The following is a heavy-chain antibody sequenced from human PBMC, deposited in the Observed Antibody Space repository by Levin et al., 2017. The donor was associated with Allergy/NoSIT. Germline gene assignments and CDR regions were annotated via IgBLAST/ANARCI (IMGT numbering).Heavy chain of an antibody. CDR1: GFTFSSYE. Sequence: GESLKISCAASGFTFSSYEMNWVRRAPGKGLEWVSYISSTGSTIYSADSVKGRFTISRDNAKNSLYLHMNSLRAEDTAVYYCARQLGNFWSGYNYFDYWGQGTMVTVSS. V-gene: IGHV3-48*03. CDR2: ISSTGSTI. J-gene: IGHJ4*02. D-gene: IGHD3-3*01. CDR3: ARQLGNFWSGYNYFDY.